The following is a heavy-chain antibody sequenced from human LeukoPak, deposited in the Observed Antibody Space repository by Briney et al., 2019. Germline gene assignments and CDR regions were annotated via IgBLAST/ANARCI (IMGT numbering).Heavy chain of an antibody. CDR2: IYHSGST. CDR1: GGSISSSNW. J-gene: IGHJ4*02. Sequence: SETLSLTCAVSGGSISSSNWWSWVRQPPGKGLEWIGEIYHSGSTNYNPSLKSRVTISVDKSKNQFSLKLSSVTAADTAVYYCASLRAVAGTDVRTDYWGQGTLVTVSS. CDR3: ASLRAVAGTDVRTDY. V-gene: IGHV4-4*02. D-gene: IGHD6-19*01.